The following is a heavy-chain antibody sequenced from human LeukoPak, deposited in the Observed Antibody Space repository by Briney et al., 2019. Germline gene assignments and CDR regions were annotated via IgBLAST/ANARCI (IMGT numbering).Heavy chain of an antibody. CDR1: GYTFTSYD. CDR2: MNPNSGNT. V-gene: IGHV1-8*01. J-gene: IGHJ5*02. Sequence: GASVKVSCKASGYTFTSYDINWVRQAPGQGLEWMGWMNPNSGNTGYAQRFQGRVTMTRNTSISTAYMELSSLRSEDTAVYYCARRRITMVRGGNWFDPWGQGTLVTVSS. D-gene: IGHD3-10*01. CDR3: ARRRITMVRGGNWFDP.